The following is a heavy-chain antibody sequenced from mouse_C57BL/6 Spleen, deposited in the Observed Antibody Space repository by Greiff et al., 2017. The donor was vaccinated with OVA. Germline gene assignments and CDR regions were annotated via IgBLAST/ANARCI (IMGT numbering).Heavy chain of an antibody. D-gene: IGHD1-1*01. J-gene: IGHJ2*01. CDR2: IDPETGGT. V-gene: IGHV1-15*01. CDR3: TSGGSRLLDY. CDR1: GYTFTDYE. Sequence: QVQLKQSGAELVRPGASVTLSCKASGYTFTDYEMHWVKQTPVHGLEWIGAIDPETGGTAYNQKFKGKAILTADKSSSTAYMELRSLTSEDSAVYYGTSGGSRLLDYWGQGTTLTVSS.